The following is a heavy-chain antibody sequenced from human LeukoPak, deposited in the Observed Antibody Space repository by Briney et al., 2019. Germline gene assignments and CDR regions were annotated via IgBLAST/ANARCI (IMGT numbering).Heavy chain of an antibody. CDR3: AKDPAGSGNPYYLDY. Sequence: GGSLRLSCAASGFTFSSYAMSWVRQAPGKGLEWVSAISGSGGSTYYADSVKGRFTISRDNSKNTLYLQMNSLRAEDTAVYYCAKDPAGSGNPYYLDYWGQGTLVTVSS. CDR2: ISGSGGST. V-gene: IGHV3-23*01. CDR1: GFTFSSYA. J-gene: IGHJ4*02. D-gene: IGHD3-10*01.